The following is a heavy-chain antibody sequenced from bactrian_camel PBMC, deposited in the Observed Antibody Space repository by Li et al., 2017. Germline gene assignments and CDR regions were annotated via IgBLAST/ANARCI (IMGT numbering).Heavy chain of an antibody. J-gene: IGHJ4*01. CDR3: AAGFNFAWTTDWGLEPGRFSH. CDR1: GFTFSSYW. D-gene: IGHD5*01. Sequence: QLVESGGGLVQPGGSLRLSCATSGFTFSSYWMYWVRQAPGKGLEWVSTISTPGDTFYADSVKARFTISKDNAKNTVYLQMNSLKPEDTAMYYCAAGFNFAWTTDWGLEPGRFSHWGQGTQ. CDR2: ISTPGDT. V-gene: IGHV3S1*01.